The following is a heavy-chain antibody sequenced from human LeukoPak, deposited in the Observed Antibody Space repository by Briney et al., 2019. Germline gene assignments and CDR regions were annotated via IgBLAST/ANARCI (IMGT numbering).Heavy chain of an antibody. CDR1: GGSISSGGYY. CDR2: IYYSGST. J-gene: IGHJ6*02. V-gene: IGHV4-31*03. CDR3: ARGSDDFWSGYYYYYGMDV. D-gene: IGHD3-3*01. Sequence: SETLSLTCTVSGGSISSGGYYWSWLRQHPGKGLEWIAYIYYSGSTYYNPSLKSRVTISVDTSKNQFSLKLSSVTAADTAVYYCARGSDDFWSGYYYYYGMDVWGQGTTVTVSS.